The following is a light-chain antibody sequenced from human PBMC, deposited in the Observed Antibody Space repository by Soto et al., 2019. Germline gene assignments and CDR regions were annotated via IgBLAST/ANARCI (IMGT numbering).Light chain of an antibody. V-gene: IGKV1-5*03. CDR3: QQYKSYSSLT. CDR2: KAS. CDR1: QSIKSW. Sequence: DIEMTQSPSTLSASIGDRVTITCRASQSIKSWLAWYQQKPGKAPKLLIHKASNLESGVPSRFSGSGSETEFSLNISSLHPDDSATYYCQQYKSYSSLTFGGGTRVEIK. J-gene: IGKJ4*01.